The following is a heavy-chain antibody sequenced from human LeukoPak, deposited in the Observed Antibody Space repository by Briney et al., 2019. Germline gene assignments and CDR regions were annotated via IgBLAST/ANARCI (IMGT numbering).Heavy chain of an antibody. D-gene: IGHD4-17*01. Sequence: SETLSLTCTVSGGSISSGGYYWSWIRQHPGKGLEWIGYIYYSGSTYYNPSLKSRVTISVGTSKNQFSLKLSSVTAADTAVYYCARELDGDQTNYFDYWGQGTLVTVSS. CDR1: GGSISSGGYY. J-gene: IGHJ4*02. CDR3: ARELDGDQTNYFDY. V-gene: IGHV4-31*03. CDR2: IYYSGST.